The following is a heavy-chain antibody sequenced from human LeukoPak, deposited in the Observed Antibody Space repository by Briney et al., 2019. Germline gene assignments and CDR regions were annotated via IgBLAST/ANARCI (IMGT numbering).Heavy chain of an antibody. J-gene: IGHJ6*03. D-gene: IGHD1-20*01. Sequence: ASVKVSCKVSGYTLTELSMHWVRQAPGKGLEWMGGFDPEDGETIYAQKFQGRVTMTEDTSTDTAYMELSSLRSEDTAVYYCARGRDNWNPGPDYYYYMDVWGKGTTVTVSS. CDR2: FDPEDGET. CDR3: ARGRDNWNPGPDYYYYMDV. CDR1: GYTLTELS. V-gene: IGHV1-24*01.